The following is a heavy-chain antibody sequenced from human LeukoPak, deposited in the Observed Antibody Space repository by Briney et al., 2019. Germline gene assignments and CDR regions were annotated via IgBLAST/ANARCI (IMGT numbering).Heavy chain of an antibody. V-gene: IGHV3-30*18. J-gene: IGHJ4*02. CDR2: ISYDGSTE. D-gene: IGHD1-7*01. Sequence: HPGGSLRLSCAASGFTFSSYAMHWVRQAPGKGLEWVAVISYDGSTEYYVDSLKGRFSISRDNSKNTLYLQMNSLRAEDTAVYYCANPGITGTTETVDYWGQGTLVTVSS. CDR1: GFTFSSYA. CDR3: ANPGITGTTETVDY.